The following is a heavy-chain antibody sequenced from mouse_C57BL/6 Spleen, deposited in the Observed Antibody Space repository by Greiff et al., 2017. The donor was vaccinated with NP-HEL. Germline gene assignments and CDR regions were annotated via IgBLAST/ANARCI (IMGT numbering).Heavy chain of an antibody. CDR1: GFTFSDYG. D-gene: IGHD2-3*01. J-gene: IGHJ2*01. Sequence: EVKVEESGGGLVKPGGSLKLSCAASGFTFSDYGMHWVRQAPEKGLEWVAYISSGSSTIYYADTVKGRFTISRDNAKNTLFLQMTSLRSEDTAMYYCARYDGYFDYWGQGTTLTVSS. CDR2: ISSGSSTI. CDR3: ARYDGYFDY. V-gene: IGHV5-17*01.